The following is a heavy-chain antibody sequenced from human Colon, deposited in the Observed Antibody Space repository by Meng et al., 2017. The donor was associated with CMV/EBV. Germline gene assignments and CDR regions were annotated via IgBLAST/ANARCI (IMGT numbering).Heavy chain of an antibody. CDR3: ARWTGWFDP. Sequence: EVQLVESGGGLVKPGGSLRLSCTASGFTVSTKYMSWVRQAPGKGLECVSIIYSDGSTYYADSVKGRFTISRDNSKNTVHLQMNSLRPDDTAVYYCARWTGWFDPWGQGTLVTVSS. D-gene: IGHD3/OR15-3a*01. J-gene: IGHJ5*02. V-gene: IGHV3-66*02. CDR2: IYSDGST. CDR1: GFTVSTKY.